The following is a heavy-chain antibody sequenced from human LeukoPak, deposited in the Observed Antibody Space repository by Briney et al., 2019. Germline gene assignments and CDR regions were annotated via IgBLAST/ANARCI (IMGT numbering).Heavy chain of an antibody. V-gene: IGHV1-69*05. CDR3: ARVSSRVLAAPFDY. CDR1: GGTFSSYA. CDR2: IIPIFGTA. D-gene: IGHD6-6*01. J-gene: IGHJ4*02. Sequence: SVKVSCKASGGTFSSYAISWVRQAPGQGLEWMGEIIPIFGTANYAQKFQGRVTMTRDTSTSTVYMELSSLRSEDTAVYYCARVSSRVLAAPFDYWGQGTLVTVSS.